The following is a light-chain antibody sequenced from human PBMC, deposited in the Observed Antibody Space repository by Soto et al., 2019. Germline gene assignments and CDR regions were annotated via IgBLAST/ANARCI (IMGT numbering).Light chain of an antibody. CDR2: EVS. CDR1: SSDVGGHNY. V-gene: IGLV2-14*01. J-gene: IGLJ2*01. Sequence: QSALTQPASVSGSPGQSITISCTGTSSDVGGHNYVSWYQQHPGKAPKLMIYEVSNRPSGVSNRFSDSKSGNTASLTISGLQAEDEADYYCSSYTSSSTPHVVFGGGTKLTVL. CDR3: SSYTSSSTPHVV.